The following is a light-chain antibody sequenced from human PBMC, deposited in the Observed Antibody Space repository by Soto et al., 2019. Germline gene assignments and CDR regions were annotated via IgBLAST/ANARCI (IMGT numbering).Light chain of an antibody. Sequence: SYELTQPPSVSVSPGQTASITCSGDQLGDQYACWYQPKPGQSPVLVIYQDSKRPAGITERFSGSNSGNTATLPISGTQPLDEADDFCQAGDGSSYVFVTGTTLTAL. V-gene: IGLV3-1*01. J-gene: IGLJ1*01. CDR3: QAGDGSSYV. CDR1: QLGDQY. CDR2: QDS.